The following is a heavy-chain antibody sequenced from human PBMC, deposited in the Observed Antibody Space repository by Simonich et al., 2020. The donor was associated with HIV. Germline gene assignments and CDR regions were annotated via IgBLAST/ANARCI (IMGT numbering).Heavy chain of an antibody. D-gene: IGHD2-2*01. V-gene: IGHV4-34*01. J-gene: IGHJ5*02. CDR2: GNHSGST. CDR3: ARHMCSVISCSEGHNWFDP. CDR1: GGSFINYY. Sequence: QVQLQQWGAGLLKPSETLSLTCAVYGGSFINYYWSWIRQPPGKGLEWIGEGNHSGSTRYNPSLKSRVTISVDTSKNQFSLKLSSVTAADTAVYYCARHMCSVISCSEGHNWFDPWGQGTLVTVSS.